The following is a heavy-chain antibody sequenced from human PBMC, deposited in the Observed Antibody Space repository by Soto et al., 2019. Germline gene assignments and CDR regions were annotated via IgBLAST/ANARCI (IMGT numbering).Heavy chain of an antibody. CDR3: ARAFRCVGGNDFYSPFDY. CDR1: GFTFSSYW. J-gene: IGHJ4*02. Sequence: EVQLVESGGGVVQPGGSLRLSCAASGFTFSSYWMYWVRQTPGKGLVCISRINSDGTRTTYADSVKGRFTISRDNAKNTVYLQMNSLRPEDTTVYYCARAFRCVGGNDFYSPFDYWGQGALVTVSS. V-gene: IGHV3-74*01. CDR2: INSDGTRT. D-gene: IGHD2-21*02.